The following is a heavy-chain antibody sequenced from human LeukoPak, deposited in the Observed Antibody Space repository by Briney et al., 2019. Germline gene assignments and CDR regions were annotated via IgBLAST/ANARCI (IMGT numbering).Heavy chain of an antibody. J-gene: IGHJ3*02. V-gene: IGHV1-69*13. D-gene: IGHD7-27*01. Sequence: ASVKVSCKASGGTFSTYAISWVRQAPGQGLEWMGGIIPIFGTANYAQKFQGRVTITADESTSTAYMELSSLRSEDTAVYYRARDQGGEGPYGNAFDIWGQGTMVTVSS. CDR2: IIPIFGTA. CDR1: GGTFSTYA. CDR3: ARDQGGEGPYGNAFDI.